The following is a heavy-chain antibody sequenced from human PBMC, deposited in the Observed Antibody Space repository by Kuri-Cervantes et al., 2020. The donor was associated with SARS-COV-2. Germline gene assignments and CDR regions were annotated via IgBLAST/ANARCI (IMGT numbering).Heavy chain of an antibody. J-gene: IGHJ6*02. V-gene: IGHV1-58*02. D-gene: IGHD4-23*01. Sequence: SVKVSCKASGFTFTSSAMQWVRQARGQRLEWIGWIVVGSGNTNYAQKFQERVTITRDMSTSTAYMELSSLRSEDTVVYYCAAVGGNSRSYYYYGMDVWGQGTTVTVSS. CDR3: AAVGGNSRSYYYYGMDV. CDR2: IVVGSGNT. CDR1: GFTFTSSA.